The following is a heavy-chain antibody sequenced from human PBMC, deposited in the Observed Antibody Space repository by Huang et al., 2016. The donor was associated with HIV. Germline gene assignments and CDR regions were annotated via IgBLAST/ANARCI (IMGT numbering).Heavy chain of an antibody. J-gene: IGHJ6*03. Sequence: QVQLVQSGAEVKKPGASVKVSCKASGYTFSSFGISWVRQAPGQGLEWVGWISVYNGNTKFAQKCQGRLTMTTDTSTSTAYMERRSLRSDDTAVYYCARGGGIQLWLLGYYYMDVWGNGTTVTVSS. CDR1: GYTFSSFG. V-gene: IGHV1-18*01. D-gene: IGHD5-18*01. CDR3: ARGGGIQLWLLGYYYMDV. CDR2: ISVYNGNT.